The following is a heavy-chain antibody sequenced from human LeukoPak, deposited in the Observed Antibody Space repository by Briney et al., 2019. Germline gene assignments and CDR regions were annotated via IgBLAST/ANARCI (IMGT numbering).Heavy chain of an antibody. CDR2: TSYDGSNQ. V-gene: IGHV3-30*18. CDR1: GFTFSLYG. J-gene: IGHJ4*02. Sequence: GGSLRLSCAASGFTFSLYGMHWVRQAPGKGLEWVAVTSYDGSNQYYAGSVKGRFTVSRDNSMNTLSLQMDSLRVEDTGVYYCAKDFETRKEAWLRYPDYWGQGTLVTVSS. D-gene: IGHD3-16*01. CDR3: AKDFETRKEAWLRYPDY.